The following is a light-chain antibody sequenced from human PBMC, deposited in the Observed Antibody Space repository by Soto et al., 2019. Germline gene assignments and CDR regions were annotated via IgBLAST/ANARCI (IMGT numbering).Light chain of an antibody. V-gene: IGKV3-20*01. Sequence: ELVLTQSPATLSLSPGSRSTLSCRASQNINSDYFAWSQQQPGQAPRLLIFGASTRATGIPDRFRGSGAGAYFNLTISRLEPADFGVDYCQQYGSSHTFGQGTRVEIK. CDR2: GAS. J-gene: IGKJ5*01. CDR1: QNINSDY. CDR3: QQYGSSHT.